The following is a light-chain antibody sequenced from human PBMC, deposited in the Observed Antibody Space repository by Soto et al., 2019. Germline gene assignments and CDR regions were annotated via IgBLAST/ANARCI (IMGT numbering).Light chain of an antibody. CDR2: EAS. V-gene: IGKV3-11*01. Sequence: EIVLTQSPATLSLSPSDRVTLSCRASQSVSSYLTWYQQKPGQAPRLLIYEASKRAPGIPARFSGSGSGTDFTLTISSLETEDFAVYFCQQYSRWPRETFGPGTKVDIK. CDR3: QQYSRWPRET. CDR1: QSVSSY. J-gene: IGKJ3*01.